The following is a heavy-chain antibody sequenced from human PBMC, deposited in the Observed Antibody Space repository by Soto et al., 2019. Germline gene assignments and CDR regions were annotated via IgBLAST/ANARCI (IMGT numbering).Heavy chain of an antibody. V-gene: IGHV3-23*01. CDR1: GFTFSSYA. CDR3: AKDPYYYDTSEMDV. CDR2: IGGSGGST. D-gene: IGHD3-22*01. J-gene: IGHJ6*02. Sequence: GSLRLSCAASGFTFSSYAMSWVRQAPGKGLEWVSAIGGSGGSTYYADSVKGRFTISRDNSKNTLFLQMNSLRAEDTAVYYCAKDPYYYDTSEMDVWGQGTTVTVSS.